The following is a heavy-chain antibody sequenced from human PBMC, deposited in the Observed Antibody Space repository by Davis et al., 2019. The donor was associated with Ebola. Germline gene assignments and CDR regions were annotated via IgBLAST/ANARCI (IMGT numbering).Heavy chain of an antibody. CDR3: ARGSRSVYCGDGSCWFDH. CDR1: GLSPGSYE. Sequence: GESLKISCAASGLSPGSYEMKWVRQAPGKGLVWVSRINPDGVSTNYADSVHGRFTISRDNAKNTLFLQMNSLRAEDTAVYYCARGSRSVYCGDGSCWFDHWGQGTPVTVSS. J-gene: IGHJ5*02. D-gene: IGHD2-15*01. V-gene: IGHV3-74*01. CDR2: INPDGVST.